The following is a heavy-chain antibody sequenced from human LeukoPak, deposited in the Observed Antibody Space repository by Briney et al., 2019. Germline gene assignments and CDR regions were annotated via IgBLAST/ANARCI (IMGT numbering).Heavy chain of an antibody. Sequence: SETLSLTCTVSGGSISSSSYYWGWIRQPPGKGLEWIGSIYYSGSTYYNPSLKSRVTISVDTSKNQFSLKLSSVTAADTAVYYCARLQYYYGSGSYLFDYWGQGTLVTVSS. D-gene: IGHD3-10*01. V-gene: IGHV4-39*01. CDR1: GGSISSSSYY. J-gene: IGHJ4*02. CDR3: ARLQYYYGSGSYLFDY. CDR2: IYYSGST.